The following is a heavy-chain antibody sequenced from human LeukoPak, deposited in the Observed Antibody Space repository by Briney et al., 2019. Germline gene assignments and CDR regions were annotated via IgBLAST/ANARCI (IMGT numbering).Heavy chain of an antibody. J-gene: IGHJ4*02. CDR3: AREGWELLFMDY. Sequence: SETLSLTCTVSGGSISSYYWSWIRQPPGKGLEWIGSIYHSGSTYYNPSLKSRVTISVDTSENQFSLKLSSVTAADTAVYYCAREGWELLFMDYWGQGTLVTVSS. V-gene: IGHV4-38-2*02. D-gene: IGHD1-26*01. CDR2: IYHSGST. CDR1: GGSISSYY.